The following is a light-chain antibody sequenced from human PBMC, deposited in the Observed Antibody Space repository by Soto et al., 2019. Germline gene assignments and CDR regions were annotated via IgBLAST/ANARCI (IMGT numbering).Light chain of an antibody. Sequence: QSALTQPASVSGSPGQSITISCTGTSSDVGGYKYVCWYQQLPGRAPRLMIYEVSNRPSGVSNRFSGSKSGNTASLTISGLQPEDEGDYYCTSYSSSSTYVVFGGGTKVNVL. CDR2: EVS. CDR1: SSDVGGYKY. V-gene: IGLV2-14*01. J-gene: IGLJ2*01. CDR3: TSYSSSSTYVV.